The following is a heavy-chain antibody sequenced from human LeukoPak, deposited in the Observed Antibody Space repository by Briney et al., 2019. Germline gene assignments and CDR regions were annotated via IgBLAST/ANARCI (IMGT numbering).Heavy chain of an antibody. Sequence: GGSLRLSCAASGFTVSSNYMSWVRQAPGKGLEWVSVIYSGGSTYYADSVKGRFTISRDNSKNTLYLQVNSLRAEDTAVYYCARESGITTAFDYWGQGTLVTVSS. D-gene: IGHD3-10*01. CDR3: ARESGITTAFDY. V-gene: IGHV3-53*05. CDR1: GFTVSSNY. CDR2: IYSGGST. J-gene: IGHJ4*02.